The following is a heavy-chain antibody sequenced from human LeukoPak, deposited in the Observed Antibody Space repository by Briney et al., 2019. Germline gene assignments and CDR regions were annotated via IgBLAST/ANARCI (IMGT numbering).Heavy chain of an antibody. J-gene: IGHJ5*02. V-gene: IGHV3-7*01. Sequence: GGSLRLSCAASGFTFSNFWMSWVRQAPGKGLEWVAKVKQDGSEKYYVDSVKGRFTISRDNAKNSLYLQLNNLRAEDTAVYYCARDSSDYDFWSGYAHGFDPWGQGTLVTVSS. D-gene: IGHD3-3*01. CDR1: GFTFSNFW. CDR3: ARDSSDYDFWSGYAHGFDP. CDR2: VKQDGSEK.